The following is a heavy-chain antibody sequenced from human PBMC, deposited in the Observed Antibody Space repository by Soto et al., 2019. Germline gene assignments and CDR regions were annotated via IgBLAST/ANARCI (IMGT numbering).Heavy chain of an antibody. J-gene: IGHJ3*02. Sequence: SETLSLTCTVSGGSISSSSYYWGWIHQPPGKGLEWIGSIYYSGSTYYNPSLKSRVTISVDTSKNQFSLKLSSVTAADTAVYYCASLRAIIVEVVAAARDVYSISGQRTIDIVSS. CDR1: GGSISSSSYY. CDR3: ASLRAIIVEVVAAARDVYSI. V-gene: IGHV4-39*01. D-gene: IGHD2-15*01. CDR2: IYYSGST.